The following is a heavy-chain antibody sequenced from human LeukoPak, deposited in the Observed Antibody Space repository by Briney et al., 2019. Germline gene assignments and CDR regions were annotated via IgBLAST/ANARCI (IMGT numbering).Heavy chain of an antibody. J-gene: IGHJ4*02. CDR3: ARHSGVGATIDY. CDR2: MNPNSGNT. Sequence: ASVKVSCKASGYTFTSYDINWVRQATGQGLEWMGWMNPNSGNTGYAQKFQGRVTITRNTSISTAYMELSSLRSEDTAVYYCARHSGVGATIDYWGQGTLVTVSS. CDR1: GYTFTSYD. D-gene: IGHD1-26*01. V-gene: IGHV1-8*03.